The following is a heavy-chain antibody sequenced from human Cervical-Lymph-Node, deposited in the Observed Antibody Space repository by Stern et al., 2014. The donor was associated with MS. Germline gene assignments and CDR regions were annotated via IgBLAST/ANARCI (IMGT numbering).Heavy chain of an antibody. CDR1: GFTMSSYS. J-gene: IGHJ6*02. Sequence: EVQLVESGGGLEQPGGSLRLSCAASGFTMSSYSINWVRQAPGKGLEWVSCMTSSSTTIFYADSVKGRFTISRDNAKNSLYLQMNGLRVEDTAVYFCAREFYYGMDVWGQGTTVTVSS. CDR2: MTSSSTTI. V-gene: IGHV3-48*04. CDR3: AREFYYGMDV.